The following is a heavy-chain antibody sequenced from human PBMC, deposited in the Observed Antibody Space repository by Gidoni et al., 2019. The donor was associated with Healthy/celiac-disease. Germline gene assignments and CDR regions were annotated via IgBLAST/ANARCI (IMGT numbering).Heavy chain of an antibody. Sequence: QVQLQESGQGLETPSRTLSLTCPVSAGSISSGDYYWREIRQRPVKCLEWIGYIYYSGSTYYTPSLKSRVTISVDTSKNQFSLKLSSVTAADTAVYYCARGRGTMVRGERGFDYWGQGTLVTVSS. CDR1: AGSISSGDYY. V-gene: IGHV4-30-4*01. CDR3: ARGRGTMVRGERGFDY. J-gene: IGHJ4*02. D-gene: IGHD3-10*01. CDR2: IYYSGST.